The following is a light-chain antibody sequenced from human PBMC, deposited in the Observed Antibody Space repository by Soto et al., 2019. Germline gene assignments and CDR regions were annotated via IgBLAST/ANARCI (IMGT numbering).Light chain of an antibody. V-gene: IGLV1-44*01. CDR2: NND. J-gene: IGLJ2*01. CDR3: AVWDDRLSGVL. CDR1: SSNIGGNV. Sequence: QSVLTQSPSTSGTPGQRVTISCSGSSSNIGGNVVNWYQQIPGTAPNLLIYNNDQRPSGVPDRFSASKSGTSASLAISGLQSDDEADYYCAVWDDRLSGVLFGGGTKLTVL.